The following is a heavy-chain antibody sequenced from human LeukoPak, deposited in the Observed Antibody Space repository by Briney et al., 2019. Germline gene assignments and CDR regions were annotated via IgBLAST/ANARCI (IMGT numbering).Heavy chain of an antibody. CDR3: ARLRFLEWYTRPPKSYYYYYYVDV. Sequence: GASVKVSCKASGYTFTSYGISWVRQAPGQGLEWMGWISAYNGNTNYAQKLQGRVTMTTDTSTSTAYMELRSLRSDDTAVYYCARLRFLEWYTRPPKSYYYYYYVDVWGKGTTVTVSS. D-gene: IGHD3-3*01. J-gene: IGHJ6*03. CDR1: GYTFTSYG. CDR2: ISAYNGNT. V-gene: IGHV1-18*01.